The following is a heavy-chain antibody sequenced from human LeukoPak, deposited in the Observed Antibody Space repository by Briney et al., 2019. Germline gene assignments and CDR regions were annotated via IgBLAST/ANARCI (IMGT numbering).Heavy chain of an antibody. V-gene: IGHV3-74*01. J-gene: IGHJ4*02. CDR2: INPDGTTT. Sequence: GGSLRLSCAASGFTVSSNYMSWVRHAPGKGLVWVSRINPDGTTTSYADSVKGRFTISRDNAKDTVYLQMNSLRAEDTAVYYCARVSIGWYSFDYWGQGTLVAVSS. D-gene: IGHD6-19*01. CDR1: GFTVSSNY. CDR3: ARVSIGWYSFDY.